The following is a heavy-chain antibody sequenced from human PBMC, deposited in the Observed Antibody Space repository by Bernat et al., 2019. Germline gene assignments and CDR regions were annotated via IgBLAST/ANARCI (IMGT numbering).Heavy chain of an antibody. V-gene: IGHV3-33*08. J-gene: IGHJ4*02. Sequence: VQLVESGGGLVQPGGSLRLSCAASGFTFSSYSMNWVRQAPGKGLEWVAVIWSDGNNKYYVDSVKGRFTISRDNSESTVYLQMNSLRAEDTAVYYCARDNDGSSHYDQFDYWGQGTLVTVSS. CDR2: IWSDGNNK. CDR1: GFTFSSYS. D-gene: IGHD3-22*01. CDR3: ARDNDGSSHYDQFDY.